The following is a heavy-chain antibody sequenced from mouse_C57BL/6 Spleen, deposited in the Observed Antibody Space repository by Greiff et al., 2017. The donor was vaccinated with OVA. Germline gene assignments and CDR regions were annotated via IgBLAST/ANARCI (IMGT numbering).Heavy chain of an antibody. CDR3: AVSYYSNYVPFAY. Sequence: EVQLQQSGPELVKPGASVKIPCKASGYTFTDYNMDWVKQSHGKSLEWIGDINPNNGGTIYNQKFKGKATLTVDKSSSTAYMELRSLTSADTAFSYCAVSYYSNYVPFAYWGQGTLVTVSA. CDR2: INPNNGGT. CDR1: GYTFTDYN. D-gene: IGHD2-5*01. J-gene: IGHJ3*01. V-gene: IGHV1-18*01.